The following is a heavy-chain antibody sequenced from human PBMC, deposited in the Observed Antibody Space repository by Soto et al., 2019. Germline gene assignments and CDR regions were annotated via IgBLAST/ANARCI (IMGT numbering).Heavy chain of an antibody. Sequence: QVQLVQSGAEVKKPGSSVTVSCKASGGTFGNSAISWVRQAPGQGLEWMGGIIPLFPTPDYAQKFQGRVTITAAESTSTAYMELTSLRSEDTAVDYCARDKDRQQLGGNYYYGIDVWGQGTTVTVSS. CDR1: GGTFGNSA. D-gene: IGHD3-3*02. CDR2: IIPLFPTP. J-gene: IGHJ6*02. V-gene: IGHV1-69*12. CDR3: ARDKDRQQLGGNYYYGIDV.